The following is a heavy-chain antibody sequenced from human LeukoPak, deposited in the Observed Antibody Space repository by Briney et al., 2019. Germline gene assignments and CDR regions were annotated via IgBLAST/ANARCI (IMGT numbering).Heavy chain of an antibody. D-gene: IGHD6-6*01. CDR3: ARVDGASGAARMDV. CDR2: ISSSSTYI. Sequence: GGSLRLSCAASGFTFNSYVMNWVRQAPGKGLEWVSVISSSSTYIFYADSVKGRFAISRDNAKNSLFLQMNSLRADDTAVYYCARVDGASGAARMDVWGQGTTVTVSS. CDR1: GFTFNSYV. J-gene: IGHJ6*02. V-gene: IGHV3-21*01.